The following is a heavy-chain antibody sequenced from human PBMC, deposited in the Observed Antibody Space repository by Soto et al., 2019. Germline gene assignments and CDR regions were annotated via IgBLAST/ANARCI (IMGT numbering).Heavy chain of an antibody. Sequence: SETLSLTCTVSGGSISSYYWSWIRQPPGKGLEWIGYIYYSGSTNYNPSLKSRVTISVDTSKNQFSLKLSSVTAADTAVYYCARDSPRSWLDYWGQGTLVTVSS. J-gene: IGHJ4*02. V-gene: IGHV4-59*01. CDR3: ARDSPRSWLDY. D-gene: IGHD6-13*01. CDR1: GGSISSYY. CDR2: IYYSGST.